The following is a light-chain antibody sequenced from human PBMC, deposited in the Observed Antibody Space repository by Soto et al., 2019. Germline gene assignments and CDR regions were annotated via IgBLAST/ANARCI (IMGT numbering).Light chain of an antibody. V-gene: IGKV1-5*01. CDR1: RSITNW. J-gene: IGKJ3*01. Sequence: DILMTQSPSTLSASVGDRVSLTCRASRSITNWLAWFQQKPGKAPKLLIYDASNLDSGVPSRFSGGGCGTVFPLSISSLQPDDFGNYYCQQYSTDSFTFGPGTIVDIK. CDR2: DAS. CDR3: QQYSTDSFT.